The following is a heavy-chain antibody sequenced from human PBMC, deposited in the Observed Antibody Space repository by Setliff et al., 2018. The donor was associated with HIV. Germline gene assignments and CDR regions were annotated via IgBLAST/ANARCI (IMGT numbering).Heavy chain of an antibody. V-gene: IGHV1-69*10. Sequence: SVKVSCKASGGTFSSYAISWVRQAPGQGLEWMGGIIPILGIENYAQKFQGRVTITADKSTSTAYMELSSLRSEDTAVYYCASNEDFDWLGGDAFDIWGQGTMVTVSS. D-gene: IGHD3-9*01. CDR2: IIPILGIE. CDR1: GGTFSSYA. CDR3: ASNEDFDWLGGDAFDI. J-gene: IGHJ3*02.